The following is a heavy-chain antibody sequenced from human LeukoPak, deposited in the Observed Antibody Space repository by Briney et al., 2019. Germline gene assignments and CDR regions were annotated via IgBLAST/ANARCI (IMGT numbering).Heavy chain of an antibody. D-gene: IGHD6-13*01. J-gene: IGHJ6*03. V-gene: IGHV3-23*01. CDR1: GFTFSSYG. CDR2: ISGSGGST. Sequence: GGPLRLSCAASGFTFSSYGMSWVRQAPGQGLEWVSAISGSGGSTYYADPVKGRFTISRDNSKNTLYLQMNSLRAEDTVVYYCAKDQGAAENYYFYYMDVWGKGTTVTIS. CDR3: AKDQGAAENYYFYYMDV.